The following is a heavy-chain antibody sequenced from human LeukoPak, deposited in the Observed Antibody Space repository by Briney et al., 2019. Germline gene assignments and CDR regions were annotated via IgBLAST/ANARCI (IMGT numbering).Heavy chain of an antibody. CDR2: IIPIFGTA. Sequence: ASVKVSCKASGGTFSSYAISWVRQAPGQELEWMGGIIPIFGTANYAQKFQGRVTITADESTSTAYMELSSLRSEDTAVYYCARGFYGYSYGRYYYYGMDVWGQGTTVTVSS. CDR1: GGTFSSYA. CDR3: ARGFYGYSYGRYYYYGMDV. D-gene: IGHD5-18*01. V-gene: IGHV1-69*13. J-gene: IGHJ6*02.